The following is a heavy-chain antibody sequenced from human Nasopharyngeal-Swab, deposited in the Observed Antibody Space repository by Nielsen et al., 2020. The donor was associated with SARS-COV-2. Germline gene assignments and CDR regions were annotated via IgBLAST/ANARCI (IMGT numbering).Heavy chain of an antibody. CDR3: ARDRGSYLDAFDI. CDR1: GFTFTSSA. J-gene: IGHJ3*02. V-gene: IGHV1-58*02. Sequence: SVKVSCKASGFTFTSSAMQWVRQARGQRLEWIGWIVVGSGNTNYAQKFQERVTITRDMSTSTAYMELSSLRSDDTAVYYCARDRGSYLDAFDIWGQGTMVTVSS. CDR2: IVVGSGNT. D-gene: IGHD1-26*01.